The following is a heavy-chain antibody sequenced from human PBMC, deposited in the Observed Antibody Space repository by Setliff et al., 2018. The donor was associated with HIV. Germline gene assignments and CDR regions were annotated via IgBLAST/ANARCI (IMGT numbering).Heavy chain of an antibody. Sequence: SETLSLTCTVSGGSMNSENNRWGWFRQPAGKGLEWIGRFTNRGSTDYNPSLKSRVTISIDRSRNQFSLKLSAVTAADTAVYFCARDPSDGYGHFDYWGQGALVTVSS. CDR3: ARDPSDGYGHFDY. CDR2: FTNRGST. J-gene: IGHJ4*02. CDR1: GGSMNSENNR. V-gene: IGHV4-61*02. D-gene: IGHD5-18*01.